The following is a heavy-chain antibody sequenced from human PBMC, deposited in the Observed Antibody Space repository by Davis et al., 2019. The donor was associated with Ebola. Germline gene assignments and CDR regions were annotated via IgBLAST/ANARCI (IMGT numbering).Heavy chain of an antibody. CDR1: GGSISSYY. V-gene: IGHV4-59*12. J-gene: IGHJ4*02. CDR3: ARGRGVVAATRYHFDY. D-gene: IGHD2-15*01. Sequence: SATLSLTCTVSGGSISSYYWSCIRQPPGKGLEWIGYIYYSGSTNYNPSLKSRVPISVDTSKNQFSLKLSSVTAADTAVYYCARGRGVVAATRYHFDYWGQGTLVTVSS. CDR2: IYYSGST.